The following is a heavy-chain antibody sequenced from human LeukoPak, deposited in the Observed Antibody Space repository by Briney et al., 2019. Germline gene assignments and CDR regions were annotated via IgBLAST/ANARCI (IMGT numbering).Heavy chain of an antibody. CDR3: AKVVKPAVIRAGAFDI. V-gene: IGHV3-23*01. CDR2: ISGSGGST. J-gene: IGHJ3*02. D-gene: IGHD2-2*02. Sequence: GGSLRLSCAASGFTFSTYAMNWFAQAPGKGLGWSSGISGSGGSTYYADSVKGRFTISRDNSKNTLYLQMNSLRAEDTAIYYCAKVVKPAVIRAGAFDIWGQGTMVTVSS. CDR1: GFTFSTYA.